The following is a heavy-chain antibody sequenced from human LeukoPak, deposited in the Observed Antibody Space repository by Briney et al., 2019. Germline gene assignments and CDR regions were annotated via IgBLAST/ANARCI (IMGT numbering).Heavy chain of an antibody. D-gene: IGHD1-26*01. CDR2: INHSGST. J-gene: IGHJ4*02. CDR3: ARVALSSGSY. CDR1: GGSFSGYY. V-gene: IGHV4-34*01. Sequence: PSETLSLTCAVYGGSFSGYYWSWIRQPPGKGPEWIGEINHSGSTNYNPSLKSRVTISVDTSKNQFSLKLSSVTAADTAVYYCARVALSSGSYWGQGTLVTVSS.